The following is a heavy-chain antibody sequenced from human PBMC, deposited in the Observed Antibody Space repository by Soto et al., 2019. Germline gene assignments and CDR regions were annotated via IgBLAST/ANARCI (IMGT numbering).Heavy chain of an antibody. CDR2: ISYDGSNK. Sequence: GGSLRLPFAASGFTFSSYAMHWVRQATGKGLEWVAVISYDGSNKYYADSVKGRFTISRDNSKNTLYLQMNSLRAEDTAVYYCARDLGGDYVFDYWGQGTLVTVSS. J-gene: IGHJ4*02. V-gene: IGHV3-30-3*01. D-gene: IGHD4-17*01. CDR3: ARDLGGDYVFDY. CDR1: GFTFSSYA.